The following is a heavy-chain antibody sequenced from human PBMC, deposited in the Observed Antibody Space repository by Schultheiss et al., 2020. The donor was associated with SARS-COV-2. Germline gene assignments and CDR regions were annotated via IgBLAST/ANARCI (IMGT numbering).Heavy chain of an antibody. CDR2: ISSTGSKT. CDR1: GFTFKTYA. Sequence: GGSLRLSCAASGFTFKTYAMSWVRQAPGKGLEWVSGISSTGSKTRYADSVTGRFTISRDNSQNMIYLQINSLRVEDTAVYYCARGIRCGGSDCFSYLEYGGLGTLVTVSS. CDR3: ARGIRCGGSDCFSYLEY. J-gene: IGHJ4*02. D-gene: IGHD2-21*01. V-gene: IGHV3-23*01.